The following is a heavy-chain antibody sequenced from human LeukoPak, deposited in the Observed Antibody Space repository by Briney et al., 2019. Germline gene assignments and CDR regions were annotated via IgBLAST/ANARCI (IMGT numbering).Heavy chain of an antibody. CDR2: ISSSSSYI. CDR3: ARSRGTFLPHDY. V-gene: IGHV3-21*01. CDR1: GFTFSSYS. Sequence: GGSLRLSCAASGFTFSSYSMNWVRQAPGKGLEWVSSISSSSSYIYYADSVKGRFTISRDNAKNSLYLQMNSLRAEDTAVYYCARSRGTFLPHDYWGQGTLVTVSS. J-gene: IGHJ4*02. D-gene: IGHD3-16*01.